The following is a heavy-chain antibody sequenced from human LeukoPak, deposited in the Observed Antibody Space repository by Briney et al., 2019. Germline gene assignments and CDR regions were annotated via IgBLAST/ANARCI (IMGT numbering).Heavy chain of an antibody. CDR1: GYTFTGYY. J-gene: IGHJ3*02. D-gene: IGHD6-13*01. V-gene: IGHV1-2*02. Sequence: GASVKVSCKASGYTFTGYYMHWVRQAPGQGLEWMGWINPNSGGTNYAQKFQGRVTMTRDTSISTAYMELSRLRSDDTAVYYCARDHGYSSSWYAFDIWGQGTMVTVSS. CDR3: ARDHGYSSSWYAFDI. CDR2: INPNSGGT.